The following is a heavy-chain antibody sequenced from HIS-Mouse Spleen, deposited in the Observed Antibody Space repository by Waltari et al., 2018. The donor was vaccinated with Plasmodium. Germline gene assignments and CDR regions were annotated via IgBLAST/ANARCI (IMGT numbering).Heavy chain of an antibody. Sequence: QGLEGMGWINPNSGGTNYAQKFQGRVTLTRDTYISTAYMELSRLISDDTAVYYCARVLGYKAAAGTFVEYFQHWGQGTLVTVSS. D-gene: IGHD6-13*01. CDR3: ARVLGYKAAAGTFVEYFQH. V-gene: IGHV1-2*02. J-gene: IGHJ1*01. CDR2: INPNSGGT.